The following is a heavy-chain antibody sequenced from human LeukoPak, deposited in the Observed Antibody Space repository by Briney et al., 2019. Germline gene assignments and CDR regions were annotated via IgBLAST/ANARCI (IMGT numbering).Heavy chain of an antibody. V-gene: IGHV4-31*03. CDR1: GGSISSGGYY. CDR2: IYYSGST. Sequence: SEPLSLTCTVSGGSISSGGYYWSWIRQHPGKGLEWIGYIYYSGSTYYNPSLKSRVTISVDTSKNQFSLKLSSVTAADTAVYYCARVIDYVWGSYRRPHPSYYFDYWGQGTLVTVSS. CDR3: ARVIDYVWGSYRRPHPSYYFDY. J-gene: IGHJ4*02. D-gene: IGHD3-16*02.